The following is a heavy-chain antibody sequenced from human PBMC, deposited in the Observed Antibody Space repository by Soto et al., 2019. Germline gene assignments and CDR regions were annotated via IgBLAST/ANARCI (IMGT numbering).Heavy chain of an antibody. J-gene: IGHJ6*04. CDR2: ISSSGSTI. CDR3: AREAPVDSRRWPWGYYYGTDV. CDR1: GFTFSDYY. V-gene: IGHV3-11*01. D-gene: IGHD6-13*01. Sequence: GGSLRLSCSASGFTFSDYYMSWIRQAPGKGLEWVSYISSSGSTIYYADSVKGRFTISRDNAKNSLYLQMNSLRAEDTAVYYCAREAPVDSRRWPWGYYYGTDVWGKGTMVTDSS.